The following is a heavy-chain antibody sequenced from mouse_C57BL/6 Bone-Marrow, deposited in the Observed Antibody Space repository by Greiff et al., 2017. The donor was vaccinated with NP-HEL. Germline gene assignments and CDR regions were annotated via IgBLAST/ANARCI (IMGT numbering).Heavy chain of an antibody. J-gene: IGHJ3*01. CDR3: ARDFITTVVATRAWFAY. V-gene: IGHV5-17*01. Sequence: EVMLVESGGGLVKPGGSLKLSCAASGFTFSDYGMHWVRQAPEKGLEWVAYISSGSSTIYYADTVKGRFPISRDNAKNTLFLQMTSLRSEDTAMYYCARDFITTVVATRAWFAYWGQGTLVTVSA. D-gene: IGHD1-1*01. CDR2: ISSGSSTI. CDR1: GFTFSDYG.